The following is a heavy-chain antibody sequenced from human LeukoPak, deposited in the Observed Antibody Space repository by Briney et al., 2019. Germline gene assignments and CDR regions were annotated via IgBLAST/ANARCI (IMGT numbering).Heavy chain of an antibody. CDR1: GGSISGYY. CDR2: IDYSGST. Sequence: SSETPSLTCTVSGGSISGYYWNWIRQPPGKGLEWIGYIDYSGSTNYNPSLKSRVTISVDTSKNQFSLKLSSVTAADTAVYYCARLPRGRSPFDYRGQGTLVTVSS. CDR3: ARLPRGRSPFDY. V-gene: IGHV4-59*01. J-gene: IGHJ4*02. D-gene: IGHD1-1*01.